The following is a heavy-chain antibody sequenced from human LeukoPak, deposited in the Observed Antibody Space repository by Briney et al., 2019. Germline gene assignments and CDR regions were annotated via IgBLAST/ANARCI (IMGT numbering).Heavy chain of an antibody. Sequence: GGSLRLSCAASGFTFSSYAMHWVRQAPGKGLEWVAVISYDGSNKYYADSVKGRFTISRDNSKNTLYLQMNSLRAEDTAVYYCANSLIRGYSSSWYGGGAFDIWGQGTMVTVSS. CDR1: GFTFSSYA. V-gene: IGHV3-30-3*01. D-gene: IGHD6-13*01. CDR3: ANSLIRGYSSSWYGGGAFDI. J-gene: IGHJ3*02. CDR2: ISYDGSNK.